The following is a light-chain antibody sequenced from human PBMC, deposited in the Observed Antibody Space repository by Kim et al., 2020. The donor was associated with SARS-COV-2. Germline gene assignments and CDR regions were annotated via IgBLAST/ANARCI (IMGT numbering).Light chain of an antibody. J-gene: IGKJ2*01. CDR1: QSISAY. CDR3: QQYDSYSRGT. CDR2: DAS. Sequence: SVGDRVTITCRDSQSISAYLAWYQHKPGKAPKLLIYDASILESGVPSRFSGSGSGTEFTLTISSLQPDDFAIYYCQQYDSYSRGTFGQGTKLEI. V-gene: IGKV1-5*01.